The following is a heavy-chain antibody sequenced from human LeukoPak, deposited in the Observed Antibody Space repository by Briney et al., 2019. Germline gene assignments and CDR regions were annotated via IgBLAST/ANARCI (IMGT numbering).Heavy chain of an antibody. CDR2: INHSGST. V-gene: IGHV4-34*01. D-gene: IGHD3-22*01. J-gene: IGHJ4*02. CDR3: ARIGYYYDSSGYYYVGRYYFDY. CDR1: GGSFSGYY. Sequence: PSETLSLTCAVYGGSFSGYYWSWIRQPPGKGLEWIGEINHSGSTNYNPSLKSRVTISVDTSKNQFSLKLSSVTAADTAVYYCARIGYYYDSSGYYYVGRYYFDYWGQGTLVTVSS.